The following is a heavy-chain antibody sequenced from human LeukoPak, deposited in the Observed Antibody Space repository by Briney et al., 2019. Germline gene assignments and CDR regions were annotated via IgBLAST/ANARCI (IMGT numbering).Heavy chain of an antibody. CDR1: GFTFSSYW. CDR3: ARDLSWSLSGYDY. D-gene: IGHD3-3*01. V-gene: IGHV3-7*01. Sequence: GGSLRLSCAASGFTFSSYWMTWVRQAPGKGLEWVANVKQDASEKFYVDSVKGRFTISRDNAKNSLYLQMNSLRAEDTAVYYCARDLSWSLSGYDYWGQGTLVTVSS. CDR2: VKQDASEK. J-gene: IGHJ4*02.